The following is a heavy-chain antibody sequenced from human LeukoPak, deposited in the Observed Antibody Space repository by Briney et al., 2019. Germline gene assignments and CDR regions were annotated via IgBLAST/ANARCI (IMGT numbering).Heavy chain of an antibody. CDR2: INPNTGNP. CDR1: GYTFTNYA. D-gene: IGHD3-16*02. J-gene: IGHJ5*01. Sequence: ASVKVSCKTSGYTFTNYAMNWVRQAPGQGLEWMGWINPNTGNPTYAQGFTGRFVFSLDTSVTTKYLQISGLKAEDTAVYYCARAYQRLGGLSFPDSWGQGTLVTVSS. V-gene: IGHV7-4-1*02. CDR3: ARAYQRLGGLSFPDS.